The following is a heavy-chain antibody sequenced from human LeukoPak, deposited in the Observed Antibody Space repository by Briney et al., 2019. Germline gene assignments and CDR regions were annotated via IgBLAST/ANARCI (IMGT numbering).Heavy chain of an antibody. D-gene: IGHD3-10*01. J-gene: IGHJ6*03. V-gene: IGHV3-30-3*01. CDR1: GFTFSSYA. Sequence: PGRSVRLSRAASGFTFSSYAMHWVRQAPGKGLEWVAVISYDGSNKYYADSVKGRFTISRDNSKNTLYLQMNSLRAEDTAVYYCARANGGFGEYNYYYYYMDVWGKGTTVTVSS. CDR2: ISYDGSNK. CDR3: ARANGGFGEYNYYYYYMDV.